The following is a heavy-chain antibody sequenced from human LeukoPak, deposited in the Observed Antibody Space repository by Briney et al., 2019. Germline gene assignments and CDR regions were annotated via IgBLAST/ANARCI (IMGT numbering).Heavy chain of an antibody. Sequence: SVKVSCKASGYTFTGYYMHWVRQAPGQGLEWMGRINPNSGGTNYAQKFQGRVTITRDTSISTAYMELSRLRSDDTAVYYCARDFCSSTSCYVMGDYWGQGTLVTVSS. D-gene: IGHD2-2*01. J-gene: IGHJ4*02. CDR2: INPNSGGT. CDR1: GYTFTGYY. V-gene: IGHV1-2*06. CDR3: ARDFCSSTSCYVMGDY.